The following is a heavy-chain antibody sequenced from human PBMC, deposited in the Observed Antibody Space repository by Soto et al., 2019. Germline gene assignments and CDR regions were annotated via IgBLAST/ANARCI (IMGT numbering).Heavy chain of an antibody. V-gene: IGHV3-23*01. CDR1: GFTFSSYA. D-gene: IGHD3-10*01. J-gene: IGHJ4*02. CDR2: ISGGGGST. CDR3: AKTRGAIRGAFDY. Sequence: GGSLRLSCAASGFTFSSYAMSWVRQAPGKGLEWVSGISGGGGSTDYADSVKGRFTISRDNSRNTLDLQMNGLRAEGTAVYYCAKTRGAIRGAFDYWGQGTLVTVSS.